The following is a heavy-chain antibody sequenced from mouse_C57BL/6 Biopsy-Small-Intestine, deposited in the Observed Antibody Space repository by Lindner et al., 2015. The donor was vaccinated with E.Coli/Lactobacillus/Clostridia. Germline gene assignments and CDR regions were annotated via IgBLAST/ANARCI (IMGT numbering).Heavy chain of an antibody. D-gene: IGHD4-1*01. V-gene: IGHV1-9*01. CDR1: CHTFTGYW. CDR3: ARTGTYYFDY. Sequence: VQLQESGAELMKPGASVKLSCKATCHTFTGYWIEWVKQRPGHGLEWIGEILPGSGSTNHNEKFKVKATFTADTSSNTAYMQLSSLTPEDSAIYYCARTGTYYFDYWGQGTTLTVSS. J-gene: IGHJ2*01. CDR2: ILPGSGST.